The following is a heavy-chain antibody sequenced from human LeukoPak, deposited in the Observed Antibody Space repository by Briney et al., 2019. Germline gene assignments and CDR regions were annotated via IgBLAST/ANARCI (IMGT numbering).Heavy chain of an antibody. CDR3: ARDRRYNWNHFDY. CDR1: GFTFSSYA. Sequence: GGSLRLSCAASGFTFSSYAMHWVRQAPGKGLEWVAVISYDGSNKYYADSVKGRFTISRDNSKNTLYLRMNSLRAEDTAVYYCARDRRYNWNHFDYWGQGTLVTVSS. V-gene: IGHV3-30-3*01. CDR2: ISYDGSNK. J-gene: IGHJ4*02. D-gene: IGHD1-20*01.